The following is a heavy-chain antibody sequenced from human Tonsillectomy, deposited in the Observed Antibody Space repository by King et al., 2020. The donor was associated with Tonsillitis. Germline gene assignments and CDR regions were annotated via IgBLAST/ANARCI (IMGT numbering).Heavy chain of an antibody. CDR2: IKEDGSEN. V-gene: IGHV3-7*03. J-gene: IGHJ6*03. CDR3: AREKDLVVVVTGTPRSYYYYMDV. Sequence: QLVQSGGGLVQPGGSLRLSCAASGFTFSSYWMSWVRQAPGKGLEWVANIKEDGSENYYVDSVKGRFTISRDNAKNSLYLQMNTLRAEDTAFYYCAREKDLVVVVTGTPRSYYYYMDVWGKGTTVTVSS. D-gene: IGHD2-15*01. CDR1: GFTFSSYW.